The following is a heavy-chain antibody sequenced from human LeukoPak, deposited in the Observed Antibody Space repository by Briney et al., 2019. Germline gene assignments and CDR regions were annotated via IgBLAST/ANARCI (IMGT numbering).Heavy chain of an antibody. D-gene: IGHD6-19*01. CDR3: AKDRLAYSSGWFPYYFDY. Sequence: GGSLRLSCAASGFIFSHYGMHWVRQAPGKGLEWVAVIQNDASTENFADSVKGRFTISRDNSKNTVFLQMNSLRVEDTAVYYCAKDRLAYSSGWFPYYFDYWGQGTLVTVSS. CDR2: IQNDASTE. J-gene: IGHJ4*02. CDR1: GFIFSHYG. V-gene: IGHV3-30*02.